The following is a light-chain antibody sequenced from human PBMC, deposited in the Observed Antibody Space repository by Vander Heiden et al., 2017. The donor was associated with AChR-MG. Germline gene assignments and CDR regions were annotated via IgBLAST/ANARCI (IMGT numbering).Light chain of an antibody. CDR2: QDM. CDR3: QSADTSGTYVV. Sequence: SYDLTQSPSLSVSPGQTARITCSGDALPIQHAYWYQQKPGQAPLLVIYQDMERPAGIPERFSGSSSGTTVTLTISGVQAEDEADYYCQSADTSGTYVVFGGGTKLTVL. J-gene: IGLJ2*01. CDR1: ALPIQH. V-gene: IGLV3-25*03.